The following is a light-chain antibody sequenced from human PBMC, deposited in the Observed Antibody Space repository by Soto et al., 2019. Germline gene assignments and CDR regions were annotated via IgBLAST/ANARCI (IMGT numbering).Light chain of an antibody. V-gene: IGKV1-9*01. CDR3: QQYDSFSVT. CDR1: QGISSY. Sequence: DIQLTQSPSFLSASVGDRVTITCRASQGISSYLAWYQQKPGKAPKLLIYAASTLQSGVPSRFSGSGSGTEFTLTISSLQPDDFATYYCQQYDSFSVTFGQGTKVHIK. CDR2: AAS. J-gene: IGKJ1*01.